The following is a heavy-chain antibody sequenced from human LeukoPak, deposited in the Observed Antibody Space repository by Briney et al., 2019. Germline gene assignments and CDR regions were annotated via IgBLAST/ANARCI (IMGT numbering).Heavy chain of an antibody. Sequence: GGSLRLSCAAAGFTFSSFWMSWVRQAHGKGREWVANIKQDGGEKYYVDSVKGRLTISRDTAKKSLYLQMNSLRAEDTAVYYYARDRYYDSSGYYWVGPFDIWGQGTMVTVSS. J-gene: IGHJ3*02. CDR2: IKQDGGEK. V-gene: IGHV3-7*01. D-gene: IGHD3-22*01. CDR1: GFTFSSFW. CDR3: ARDRYYDSSGYYWVGPFDI.